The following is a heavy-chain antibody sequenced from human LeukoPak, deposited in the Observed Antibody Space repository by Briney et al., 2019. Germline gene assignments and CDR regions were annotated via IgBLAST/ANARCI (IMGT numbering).Heavy chain of an antibody. J-gene: IGHJ2*01. D-gene: IGHD2-2*01. CDR1: GYTFTSYG. CDR2: ISAYNGNT. CDR3: AREEEGVRCSSTGCSSHYWYFDL. V-gene: IGHV1-18*01. Sequence: ASVKVSCKASGYTFTSYGISWVRQAPGQGLEWMGWISAYNGNTNYAQKFQGRVTMTTDTSTSTAYMELRSLRSDDTAVYYCAREEEGVRCSSTGCSSHYWYFDLWGRGTLVTVSS.